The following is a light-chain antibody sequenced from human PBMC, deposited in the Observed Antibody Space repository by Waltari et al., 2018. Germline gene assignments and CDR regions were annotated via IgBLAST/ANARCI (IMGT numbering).Light chain of an antibody. J-gene: IGLJ2*01. CDR2: DNN. V-gene: IGLV1-51*01. Sequence: QSVLTQPPSVSAAPGQKVTISCSGGSSNIGNYFVSWYHQLPGATPKLLIYDNNKRPAGVPDLFSESKSGTSATLDITGLQIGDEADYYCATWDNSLTAVVFGGGTKLTVL. CDR1: SSNIGNYF. CDR3: ATWDNSLTAVV.